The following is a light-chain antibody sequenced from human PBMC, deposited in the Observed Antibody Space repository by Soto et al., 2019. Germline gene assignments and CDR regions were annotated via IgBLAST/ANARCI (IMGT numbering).Light chain of an antibody. V-gene: IGKV3-20*01. CDR3: QQYGRSPHT. J-gene: IGKJ2*01. CDR2: GAS. Sequence: EIVLTQSPGTLSLSPGERATLSCRASQSVSSSYLAWYQHKPGQAPRLLIYGASSRATGIPDRFSGSGSGTDFTITISRLEPEDFAVYYCQQYGRSPHTFGQGTKLEIK. CDR1: QSVSSSY.